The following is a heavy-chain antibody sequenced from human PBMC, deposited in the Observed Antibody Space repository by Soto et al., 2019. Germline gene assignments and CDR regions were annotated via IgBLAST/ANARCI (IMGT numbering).Heavy chain of an antibody. V-gene: IGHV4-59*01. J-gene: IGHJ4*02. CDR1: GDSISSYY. CDR2: LYYGRIA. CDR3: ALRSMAVVPEY. D-gene: IGHD3-22*01. Sequence: QVQLQESGPGLVKPSETLSLTCAVSGDSISSYYCMWIRQPTGKGQESIGYLYYGRIANYNPSLKSRVTLSVDTSTNQCSLTLSSMTAADAAVYYCALRSMAVVPEYWGQGTLVTVSS.